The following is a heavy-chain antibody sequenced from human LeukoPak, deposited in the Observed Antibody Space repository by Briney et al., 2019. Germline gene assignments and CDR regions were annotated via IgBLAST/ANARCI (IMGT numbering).Heavy chain of an antibody. V-gene: IGHV3-48*03. CDR3: ARWRGGPFDY. D-gene: IGHD2-15*01. CDR2: ISSSGSTI. CDR1: GFTFNSYE. Sequence: GGTLRLSCAASGFTFNSYEMDWVRQAPGKGLEWVSYISSSGSTIYYADSVKGRFTISRDNAKNSLYLQMNSLRAEDTAVYYCARWRGGPFDYWGQGTLVTVSS. J-gene: IGHJ4*02.